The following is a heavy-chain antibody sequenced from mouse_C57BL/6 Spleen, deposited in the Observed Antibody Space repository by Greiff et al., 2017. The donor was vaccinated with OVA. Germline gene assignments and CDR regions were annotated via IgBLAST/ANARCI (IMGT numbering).Heavy chain of an antibody. CDR2: INPGSGGT. CDR3: ARETSGLLLLRGGYAMDY. J-gene: IGHJ4*01. CDR1: GYAFTNYL. Sequence: QVQLQQSGAELVRPGTSVKVSCKASGYAFTNYLIEWVKQRPGQGLEWIGVINPGSGGTNYNEKFKGKATLTADKSSSTAYMQLSSLTSEDSAVYFCARETSGLLLLRGGYAMDYWGQGTSVTVSS. V-gene: IGHV1-54*01. D-gene: IGHD1-1*01.